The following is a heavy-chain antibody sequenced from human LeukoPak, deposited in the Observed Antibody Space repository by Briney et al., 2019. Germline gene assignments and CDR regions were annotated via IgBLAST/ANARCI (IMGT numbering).Heavy chain of an antibody. CDR3: AREDGSGSYHFDY. J-gene: IGHJ4*02. CDR1: GLTFSSYG. V-gene: IGHV3-33*01. D-gene: IGHD3-10*01. Sequence: GRSLRLSCAASGLTFSSYGMHWVRQAPGKGLEWVAVIWYDGSNKYYADSVKGRFTISRDNSKNTLYLQMNSLRAEDTAVYYCAREDGSGSYHFDYWGQGTLVTVSS. CDR2: IWYDGSNK.